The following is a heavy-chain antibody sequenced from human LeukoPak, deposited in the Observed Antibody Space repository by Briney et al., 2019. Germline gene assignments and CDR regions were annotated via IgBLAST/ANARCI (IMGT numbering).Heavy chain of an antibody. CDR1: GFSFSTFA. CDR3: GKGNPQGEGAVAGHFDY. V-gene: IGHV3-23*01. D-gene: IGHD6-19*01. CDR2: ASGSGRST. Sequence: GGSLRLSCAASGFSFSTFAMSWVRQAPGKGLEWVSVASGSGRSTYYADSVKGRFTISRDNYKDTLYLDMNSLRVEDTAIYFCGKGNPQGEGAVAGHFDYRGQGTLVTVSS. J-gene: IGHJ4*02.